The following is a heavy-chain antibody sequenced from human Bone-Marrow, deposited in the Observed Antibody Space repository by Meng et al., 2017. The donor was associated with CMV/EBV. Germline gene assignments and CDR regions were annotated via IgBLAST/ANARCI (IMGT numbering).Heavy chain of an antibody. CDR3: AKGSLRDPVTPYYYYYGMDV. D-gene: IGHD4-17*01. CDR1: GFTFSSYA. V-gene: IGHV3-23*03. Sequence: GSLRLSCAASGFTFSSYAMSWVRQAPGKGLEWVSVIYSGGSSTYYADSVKGRFTISRDNSKNTLYLQMNSLRAEDTAVYYCAKGSLRDPVTPYYYYYGMDVWGQGTTVTVSS. J-gene: IGHJ6*02. CDR2: IYSGGSST.